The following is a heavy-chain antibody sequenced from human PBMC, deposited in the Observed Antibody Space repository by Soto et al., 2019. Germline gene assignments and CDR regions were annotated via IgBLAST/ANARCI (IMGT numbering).Heavy chain of an antibody. Sequence: ASVKLSCKDSGYTQTDLSMHWVRQAPRKGLEWMGGFDPEDGETIYAQKFQGRVTMTEDTSTDTAYMELSSLRSEDTAVYYCATLLRFLEWSSAGYAFDIWGQGTMVTVSS. D-gene: IGHD3-3*01. CDR2: FDPEDGET. CDR1: GYTQTDLS. CDR3: ATLLRFLEWSSAGYAFDI. J-gene: IGHJ3*02. V-gene: IGHV1-24*01.